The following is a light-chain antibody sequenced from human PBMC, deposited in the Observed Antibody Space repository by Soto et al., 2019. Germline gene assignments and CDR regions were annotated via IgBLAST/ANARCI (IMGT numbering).Light chain of an antibody. CDR2: DAS. CDR3: QKYNSALT. J-gene: IGKJ5*01. CDR1: QSISSW. V-gene: IGKV1-5*01. Sequence: DIQMTQSPSTLSASLGYRFTITGRASQSISSWLAWYQQKPGKAPKLLIYDASSLESGVPSRFSGSGSGTEFTLTISSLQPEDVATYYCQKYNSALTFGQGTRLEI.